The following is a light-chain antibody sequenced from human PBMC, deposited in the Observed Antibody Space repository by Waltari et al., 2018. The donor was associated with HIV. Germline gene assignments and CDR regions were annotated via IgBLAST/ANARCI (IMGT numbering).Light chain of an antibody. Sequence: EIVLTQSPGTLSLSPGERGTLSCRASQSVSNRYLAWYQQKPGQTPRLLIYGASSRATGIPDRFSGSGSGTDFTLTISRLEPEEFAVYYCQQYGSSPFTFGPGTKVDIK. CDR1: QSVSNRY. J-gene: IGKJ3*01. V-gene: IGKV3-20*01. CDR2: GAS. CDR3: QQYGSSPFT.